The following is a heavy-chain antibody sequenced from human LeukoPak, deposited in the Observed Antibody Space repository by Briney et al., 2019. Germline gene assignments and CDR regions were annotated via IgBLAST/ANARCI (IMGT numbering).Heavy chain of an antibody. CDR2: MSYDGSNK. V-gene: IGHV3-30-3*01. J-gene: IGHJ4*02. D-gene: IGHD3-10*01. Sequence: GGSLRLSCAASGFTFSNYAMHWVRQAPGKGLEWVAVMSYDGSNKYYADSVKGRFTISRDNSKNTLYLHMSSLRAEDTAVYYCARDRSFLTYYFDYWGQGTLVTVSS. CDR1: GFTFSNYA. CDR3: ARDRSFLTYYFDY.